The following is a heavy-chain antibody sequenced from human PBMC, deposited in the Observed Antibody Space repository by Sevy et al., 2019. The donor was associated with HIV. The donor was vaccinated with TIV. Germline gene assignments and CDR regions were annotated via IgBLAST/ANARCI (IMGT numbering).Heavy chain of an antibody. CDR1: GFTFSSYG. J-gene: IGHJ4*02. D-gene: IGHD3-10*01. CDR2: ISYDGSNK. Sequence: GGSLRLSCAASGFTFSSYGMHWVRQAPGKGLEWVAVISYDGSNKYYADSVKGRFTISRDNSKNTRYLQMNGLRAEDTAVYYCAKSHYTRGGYYFDYWGQGTLVTVSS. CDR3: AKSHYTRGGYYFDY. V-gene: IGHV3-30*18.